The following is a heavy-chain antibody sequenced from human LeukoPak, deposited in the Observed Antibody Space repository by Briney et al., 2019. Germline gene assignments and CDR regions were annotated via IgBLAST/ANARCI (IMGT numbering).Heavy chain of an antibody. Sequence: SETLSLTCTVSGDSISSGDYYWSWIRQPAGKGLEWIGRISSSGSTNYNPSLKSRVTISVDTSKNQFSLKLSSVTAADTAVYYCARVGRAGIVFWGQGTLVTVSS. D-gene: IGHD3-22*01. J-gene: IGHJ4*02. CDR1: GDSISSGDYY. V-gene: IGHV4-61*02. CDR2: ISSSGST. CDR3: ARVGRAGIVF.